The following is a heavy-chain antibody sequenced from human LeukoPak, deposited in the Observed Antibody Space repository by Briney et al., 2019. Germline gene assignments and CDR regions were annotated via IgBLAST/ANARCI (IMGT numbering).Heavy chain of an antibody. Sequence: PGGSLRLSCAASGFTFSSYAMGWVRQAPGKGLEWVSAISGSGGSTYYADSVKGRFTISRDNSKNTLYLQMNSLRAEDTAVYYCAKDSGSSIVRIAFDIWGQGTMVTVSS. J-gene: IGHJ3*02. CDR3: AKDSGSSIVRIAFDI. D-gene: IGHD1-26*01. CDR1: GFTFSSYA. CDR2: ISGSGGST. V-gene: IGHV3-23*01.